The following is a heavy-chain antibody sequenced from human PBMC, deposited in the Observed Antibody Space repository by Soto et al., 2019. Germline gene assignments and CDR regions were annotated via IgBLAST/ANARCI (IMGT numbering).Heavy chain of an antibody. J-gene: IGHJ3*02. CDR1: GGSISSYY. CDR2: IYYSGST. CDR3: ARQLRYCSGGSCPDAFDI. V-gene: IGHV4-59*08. Sequence: PSETLSLTCTVSGGSISSYYWSWIRQPPGKGLEWIGYIYYSGSTNYNPSLRSRVTISVDTSKNQFSLKLSSVTAADTAVYYCARQLRYCSGGSCPDAFDIWGQGTMVTVS. D-gene: IGHD2-15*01.